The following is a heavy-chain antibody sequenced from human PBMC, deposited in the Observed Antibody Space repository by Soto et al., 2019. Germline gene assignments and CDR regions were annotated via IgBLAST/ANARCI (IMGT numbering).Heavy chain of an antibody. D-gene: IGHD1-26*01. J-gene: IGHJ6*02. Sequence: QVQLVESGGGVVQPGRSLRLSCAASGFTFSNYGMHWVRQAPGKGLEWVAIIWQDGNNKYYADSVRGRFIISRDNSKNRLYLQMNSLRAEGTAVYYCASDLVGASDSYGLDVWGQGTPVTVSS. CDR2: IWQDGNNK. V-gene: IGHV3-33*01. CDR1: GFTFSNYG. CDR3: ASDLVGASDSYGLDV.